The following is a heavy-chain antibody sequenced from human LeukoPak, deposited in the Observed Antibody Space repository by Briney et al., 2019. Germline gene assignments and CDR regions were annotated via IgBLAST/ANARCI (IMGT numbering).Heavy chain of an antibody. V-gene: IGHV4-39*07. J-gene: IGHJ6*03. CDR1: GDSISSSSSY. D-gene: IGHD6-19*01. CDR3: ARTVDSSGWYPYYYYMDV. CDR2: IYYSGST. Sequence: SETLSLTCTVSGDSISSSSSYWGWIRQPPGEGLEWIGSIYYSGSTYYNPSLKSRVTISVDTSKNQFSLKLSSVTAADTAVYYCARTVDSSGWYPYYYYMDVWGKGTTVTVSS.